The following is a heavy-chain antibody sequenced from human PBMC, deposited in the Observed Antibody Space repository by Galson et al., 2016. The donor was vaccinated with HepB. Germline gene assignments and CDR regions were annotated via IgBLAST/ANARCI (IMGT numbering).Heavy chain of an antibody. D-gene: IGHD2-21*02. CDR2: MNPNSGNT. CDR1: GYTFTSYD. Sequence: SVKVSCKASGYTFTSYDVNWVRQATGQGLEWMGWMNPNSGNTGNAQKFQGRVTMSINTSISTAYMELTSLRSEDTVIYYCARSPSDSKFDYWGQGTLVTVSS. V-gene: IGHV1-8*01. CDR3: ARSPSDSKFDY. J-gene: IGHJ4*02.